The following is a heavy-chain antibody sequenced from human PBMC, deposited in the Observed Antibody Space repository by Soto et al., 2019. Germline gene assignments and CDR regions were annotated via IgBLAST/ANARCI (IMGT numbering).Heavy chain of an antibody. J-gene: IGHJ6*02. CDR1: GYTFTGYY. CDR3: ARDLKAGYCSSTSCNYYYYGMDV. Sequence: ASVKVSCKASGYTFTGYYMHWVRQAPGQGLEWMGWINPNSGGTNYAQKFQGWVTMTRDTSISTAYMELSRLRSDDTAVYYCARDLKAGYCSSTSCNYYYYGMDVWGQGTTVTVSS. D-gene: IGHD2-2*01. CDR2: INPNSGGT. V-gene: IGHV1-2*04.